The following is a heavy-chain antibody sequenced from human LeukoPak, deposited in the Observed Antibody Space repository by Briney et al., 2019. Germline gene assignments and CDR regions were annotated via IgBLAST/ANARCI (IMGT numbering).Heavy chain of an antibody. CDR3: ARATPYCTNGVCYNDYYYYYMDV. CDR2: IIPIFGTA. V-gene: IGHV1-69*05. Sequence: ASVKVSCKASGGTFSSYAISWVRQAPGQGLEWMGGIIPIFGTANYAQKFQGRVTITTDESTSTAYMELSSLRSEDTAVYYCARATPYCTNGVCYNDYYYYYMDVWGKGTTVTVSS. J-gene: IGHJ6*03. D-gene: IGHD2-8*01. CDR1: GGTFSSYA.